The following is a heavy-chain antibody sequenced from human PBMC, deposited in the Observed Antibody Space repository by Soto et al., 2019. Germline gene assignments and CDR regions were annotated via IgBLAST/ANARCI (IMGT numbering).Heavy chain of an antibody. D-gene: IGHD1-26*01. Sequence: QVQLVESGGGVVQPGRSLRLSCAASGFTFSHYGIHWVRQAPGKGLEWVAVISFDGSNKYYADSVKGRFTISRDNSKNTMYLQMNSLRAEDTAVYYCAKISIVEATLNYFDHWGQGTLVTVSS. CDR1: GFTFSHYG. CDR2: ISFDGSNK. J-gene: IGHJ4*02. CDR3: AKISIVEATLNYFDH. V-gene: IGHV3-30*18.